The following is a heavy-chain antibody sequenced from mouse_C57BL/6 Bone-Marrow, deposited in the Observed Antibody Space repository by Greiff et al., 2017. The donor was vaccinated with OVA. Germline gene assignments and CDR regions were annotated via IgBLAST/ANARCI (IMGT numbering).Heavy chain of an antibody. V-gene: IGHV1-15*01. Sequence: VQLQQSGAELVRPGASVTLSCKASGYTFTDYEMHWVKQTPVHGLEWIGAIDPETGGTAYNQKFKGKAILTADKSSSTAYMELRSLTSEDSAVYYCTRYPFYYSNAWFAYWGQGTLVTVSA. CDR3: TRYPFYYSNAWFAY. D-gene: IGHD2-5*01. J-gene: IGHJ3*01. CDR2: IDPETGGT. CDR1: GYTFTDYE.